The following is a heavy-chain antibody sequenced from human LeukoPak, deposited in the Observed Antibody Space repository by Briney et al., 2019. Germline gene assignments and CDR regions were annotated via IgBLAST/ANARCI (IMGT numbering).Heavy chain of an antibody. D-gene: IGHD3-3*01. V-gene: IGHV3-7*03. CDR2: IKQDGSER. CDR3: ARDQYDTWSRRGNFDS. J-gene: IGHJ4*02. CDR1: GFSFSSYW. Sequence: GGSLRLSCAASGFSFSSYWMSWVRQAPGKGLEWVALIKQDGSERYYVDSVKGRFTISRDNTKNSLYLQMNSLRAEDTAVFYCARDQYDTWSRRGNFDSWGQGTLVIVSS.